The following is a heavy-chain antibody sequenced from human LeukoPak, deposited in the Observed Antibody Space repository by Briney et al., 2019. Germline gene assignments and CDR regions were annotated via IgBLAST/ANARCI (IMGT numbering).Heavy chain of an antibody. CDR1: GGSISSHY. J-gene: IGHJ3*02. CDR3: ARASITMVRGVICAFDI. Sequence: SETLSLTCTVSGGSISSHYWSWIRQPPGKGLEWIGYIYYSGSTNYNPSLKSRVTISVDTSKNQFSLKLSSVTAADTAVYYCARASITMVRGVICAFDIWGQGTMVTVSS. CDR2: IYYSGST. V-gene: IGHV4-59*11. D-gene: IGHD3-10*01.